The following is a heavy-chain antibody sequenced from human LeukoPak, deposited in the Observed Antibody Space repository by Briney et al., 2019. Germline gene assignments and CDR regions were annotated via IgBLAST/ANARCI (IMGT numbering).Heavy chain of an antibody. J-gene: IGHJ4*02. CDR2: VSGSGDTR. V-gene: IGHV3-23*01. Sequence: GVSLRLSCAASGFTFSRYAMSWVRQAPGKGLEWVSAVSGSGDTRYYADSVKGRFTISRDNSKNTLYLQMNSLRVEDTAVYYCARQPGLAVAGRFDYWGQGTPVTVSS. CDR1: GFTFSRYA. CDR3: ARQPGLAVAGRFDY. D-gene: IGHD6-19*01.